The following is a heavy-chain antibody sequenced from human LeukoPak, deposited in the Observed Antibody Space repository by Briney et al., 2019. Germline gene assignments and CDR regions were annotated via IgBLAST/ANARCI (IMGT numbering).Heavy chain of an antibody. J-gene: IGHJ4*02. CDR3: ARGGYSGYAALPYFYNY. CDR1: GFTFSSYA. Sequence: PGGSLRLSCAASGFTFSSYAMSWVRQAPGKGLEWVSAISGSGGSTYYADSVKGRFTISRDNSKNTLYLQMNSLRAEDTAVYYCARGGYSGYAALPYFYNYWGQGTLVTVSS. V-gene: IGHV3-23*01. CDR2: ISGSGGST. D-gene: IGHD5-12*01.